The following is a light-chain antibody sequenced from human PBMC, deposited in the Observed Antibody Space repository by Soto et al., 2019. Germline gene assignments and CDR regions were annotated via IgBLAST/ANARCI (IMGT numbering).Light chain of an antibody. V-gene: IGKV3-15*01. J-gene: IGKJ1*01. CDR2: EAS. Sequence: EIIMTQSPATLSVSPGERATLSCRASQSVGSNLAWYQQKPGQAPTLLIYEASTRTNAIPASFSGFGSGTEFTLTISSLQSEDFADYYCQQYNNWPRTFGHGTKVDIK. CDR3: QQYNNWPRT. CDR1: QSVGSN.